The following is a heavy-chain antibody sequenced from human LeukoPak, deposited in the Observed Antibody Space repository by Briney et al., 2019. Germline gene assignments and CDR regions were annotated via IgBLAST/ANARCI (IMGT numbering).Heavy chain of an antibody. CDR3: ARDRARMYYYDSSGWYYFDY. J-gene: IGHJ4*02. CDR2: MSAYNGNR. V-gene: IGHV1-18*01. CDR1: GYTFTSYG. Sequence: KPGASVTVSCTASGYTFTSYGISWVRQAPGQGLEWMGWMSAYNGNRNYAQKLQGRVTMTTDTSTSTAYIELRSLRSDDTAVYYCARDRARMYYYDSSGWYYFDYWGQGTLVTVSS. D-gene: IGHD3-22*01.